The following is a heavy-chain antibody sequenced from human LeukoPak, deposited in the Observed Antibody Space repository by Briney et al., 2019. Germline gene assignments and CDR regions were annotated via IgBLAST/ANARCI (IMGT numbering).Heavy chain of an antibody. D-gene: IGHD6-6*01. CDR2: NFYSGST. V-gene: IGHV4-30-4*08. Sequence: SQTLSLTCTVSGGSISSGDFYWSWIRQPPGKGLEWIGYNFYSGSTYYNPSLKGRVTMSVDTSKNQFSLKLSSVTAADTAVYYCATHSSSPSYFDYWGQGTLVTVSS. J-gene: IGHJ4*02. CDR3: ATHSSSPSYFDY. CDR1: GGSISSGDFY.